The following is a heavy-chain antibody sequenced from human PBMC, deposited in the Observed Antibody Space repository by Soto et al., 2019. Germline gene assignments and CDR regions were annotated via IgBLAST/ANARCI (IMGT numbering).Heavy chain of an antibody. Sequence: DVELVESGGGVVQPGGSLRLSCAASGFIFRNYAMHWVRQPPGKGLEYVAALSSNGSTTFYANSVKGRFIISRDNSKNTLYLQMGSLTIDDMAVYYCARVGLDSPRDYWGPGTLVTVSS. J-gene: IGHJ4*02. CDR2: LSSNGSTT. CDR3: ARVGLDSPRDY. CDR1: GFIFRNYA. V-gene: IGHV3-64*01. D-gene: IGHD2-15*01.